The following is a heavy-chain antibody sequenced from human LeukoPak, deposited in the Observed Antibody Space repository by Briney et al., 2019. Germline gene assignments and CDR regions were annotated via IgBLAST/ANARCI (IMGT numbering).Heavy chain of an antibody. CDR1: GFTFGDYA. J-gene: IGHJ5*02. CDR2: IRSKAYGGTT. V-gene: IGHV3-49*03. Sequence: GGSLRLSCTASGFTFGDYAMSWFRQAPGKGLECVGFIRSKAYGGTTEYAASVKGRFTISRDDSKSIAYLQMNSLKTEDTAVYYCTRFFGYSSSWDENNWFDPWGQGTLVTVSS. CDR3: TRFFGYSSSWDENNWFDP. D-gene: IGHD6-13*01.